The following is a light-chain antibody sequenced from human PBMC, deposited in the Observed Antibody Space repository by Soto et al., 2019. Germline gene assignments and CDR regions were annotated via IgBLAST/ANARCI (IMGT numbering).Light chain of an antibody. CDR1: QSISGW. CDR3: QQYNSYPYA. V-gene: IGKV1-5*01. CDR2: DTS. J-gene: IGKJ2*01. Sequence: DIQMTQSPSTLSASVGDRVIITCRASQSISGWLAWYQQKPGKAPKLLIYDTSTLESGAPSRFSGRGFGTDFTLTISSLQPADCATYYCQQYNSYPYAFSQGTKLEIK.